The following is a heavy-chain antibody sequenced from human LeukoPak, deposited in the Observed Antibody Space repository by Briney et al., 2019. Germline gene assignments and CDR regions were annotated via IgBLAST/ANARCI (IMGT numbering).Heavy chain of an antibody. CDR2: ISGYNGDT. V-gene: IGHV1-18*01. CDR1: GYTFTNYG. J-gene: IGHJ5*02. CDR3: ARDLKTVTGGSWFDP. D-gene: IGHD4-11*01. Sequence: GASVKVSCKASGYTFTNYGISWVRQAPGQGLEWMGWISGYNGDTNYAQKLQGRVTMTTDTSTSTAYMEVRSLTSDDTAVYYCARDLKTVTGGSWFDPWGQGTLVTVSS.